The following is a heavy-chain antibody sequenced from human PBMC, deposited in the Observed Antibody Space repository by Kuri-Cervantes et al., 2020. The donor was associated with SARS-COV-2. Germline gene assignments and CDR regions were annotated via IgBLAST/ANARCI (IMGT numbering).Heavy chain of an antibody. V-gene: IGHV7-4-1*02. Sequence: GGSLRLSCKASGYTFTNYAMNWVRQAPGQGLEWLGWVDTNTFIATYAQGFTGRFVFSLDTSVSTAYLQISSLKAEDTAVYYCGRGYCSNGVCLDSWGQGTLVTVSS. J-gene: IGHJ4*02. CDR1: GYTFTNYA. CDR3: GRGYCSNGVCLDS. D-gene: IGHD2-8*01. CDR2: VDTNTFIA.